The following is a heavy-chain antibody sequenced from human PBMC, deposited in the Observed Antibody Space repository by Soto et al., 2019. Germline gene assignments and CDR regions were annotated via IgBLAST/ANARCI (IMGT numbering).Heavy chain of an antibody. CDR3: ESAVGDSRGDY. CDR2: IIGVLGRA. CDR1: GGTFSSFT. V-gene: IGHV1-69*02. J-gene: IGHJ4*02. D-gene: IGHD4-17*01. Sequence: QVQLVQSGAEVKKPGSSVKVSCTASGGTFSSFTISWVRQAPGQGLEWMGRIIGVLGRANYAQEFQGRVTITAEKSKRAAYMELSSLKSEDTAMYYCESAVGDSRGDYWGQGTLVTVSS.